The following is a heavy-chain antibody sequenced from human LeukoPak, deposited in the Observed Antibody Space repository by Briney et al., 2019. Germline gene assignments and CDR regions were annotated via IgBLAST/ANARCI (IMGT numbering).Heavy chain of an antibody. CDR3: ARGSGPLWFGELYAFDI. CDR1: GYTFTSYG. Sequence: ASVKVSCKASGYTFTSYGISWVRQAPGQGLEWMGWISAYNGNTNYAQKLQGKVTMTTDTSTSTAYMELRSLRSDDTAVYYCARGSGPLWFGELYAFDIWGQGTMVTVSS. D-gene: IGHD3-10*01. V-gene: IGHV1-18*01. CDR2: ISAYNGNT. J-gene: IGHJ3*02.